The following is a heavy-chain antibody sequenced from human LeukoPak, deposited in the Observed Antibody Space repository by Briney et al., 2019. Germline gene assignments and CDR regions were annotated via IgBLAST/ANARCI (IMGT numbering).Heavy chain of an antibody. V-gene: IGHV4-34*01. CDR2: INHSGST. D-gene: IGHD5-12*01. CDR1: GGSFSGYY. Sequence: KPSETLSLTCAVYGGSFSGYYWSWIRQPPGKGLEWIGEINHSGSTNYNPSLKSRVTISVDTSKNQFSLKLSSVTAADTAVYYYASTKWLRSYFDYWGQGTLVTVSS. CDR3: ASTKWLRSYFDY. J-gene: IGHJ4*02.